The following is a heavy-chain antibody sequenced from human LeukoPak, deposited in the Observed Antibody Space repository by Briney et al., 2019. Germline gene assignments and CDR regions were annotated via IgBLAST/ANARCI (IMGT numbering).Heavy chain of an antibody. CDR2: IGTAGDT. D-gene: IGHD3-22*01. CDR1: GFTFSSYD. V-gene: IGHV3-13*01. J-gene: IGHJ4*02. CDR3: ARSYYDSSGYSCPDY. Sequence: GGSLRLSCAASGFTFSSYDMHWVRQATGKGLEWVSAIGTAGDTYYPGSVKGRFTISRDNAKNSLYLQMNSLRAEDTAMYYCARSYYDSSGYSCPDYWGQGTLVTVSS.